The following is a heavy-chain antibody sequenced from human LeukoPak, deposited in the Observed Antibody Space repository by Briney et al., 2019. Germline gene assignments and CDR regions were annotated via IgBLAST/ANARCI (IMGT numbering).Heavy chain of an antibody. J-gene: IGHJ6*03. CDR2: INYRGAV. CDR3: ARVTKYDNSRNNYYMDV. D-gene: IGHD4-17*01. V-gene: IGHV4-39*06. Sequence: SETLSLTCTASDGSTTGTRYYWGWFRQTPGKGPEWIGNINYRGAVYYNPSLRSRATISLDTSKNQFPLRLTSVTAADTAVYFCARVTKYDNSRNNYYMDVWGKGTTVTVSS. CDR1: DGSTTGTRYY.